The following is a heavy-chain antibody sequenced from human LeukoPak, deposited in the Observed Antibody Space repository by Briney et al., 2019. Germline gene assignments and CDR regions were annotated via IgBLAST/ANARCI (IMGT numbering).Heavy chain of an antibody. CDR2: ISDDGRNK. V-gene: IGHV3-30*18. CDR1: GFSFISYG. CDR3: AKRPSDYGDYVTYFDY. Sequence: GGSLRISCAASGFSFISYGMHWVRQAPGKGLEWAGVISDDGRNKKYADSVKGRFTISRDNSKDTLYLQMNSLRDEDTAVYYCAKRPSDYGDYVTYFDYWGQGTLVTVSS. J-gene: IGHJ4*02. D-gene: IGHD4-17*01.